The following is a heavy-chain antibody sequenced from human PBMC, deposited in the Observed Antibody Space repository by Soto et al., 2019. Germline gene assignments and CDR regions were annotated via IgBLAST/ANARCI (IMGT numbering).Heavy chain of an antibody. V-gene: IGHV1-18*01. CDR2: ISTYNGNT. CDR3: ARGFRVAATRWWFVP. J-gene: IGHJ5*02. D-gene: IGHD2-15*01. Sequence: QVQLVQSGAEVKKPGASVKVSCKASGYTFTSYDISWVRQAPGQGLEWMGWISTYNGNTNYAQKLQGRVTMTTDTSTSTAYMELRSLRSVDTAVYYCARGFRVAATRWWFVPWGQGTLVTVSS. CDR1: GYTFTSYD.